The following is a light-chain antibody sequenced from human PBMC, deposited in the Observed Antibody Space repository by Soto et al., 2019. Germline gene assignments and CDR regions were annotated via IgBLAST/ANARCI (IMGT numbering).Light chain of an antibody. CDR3: QLYGSSLKYT. J-gene: IGKJ2*01. CDR1: QSVTSSY. CDR2: GAS. Sequence: EIVLTQSPGTLSLSPGERATLSCRASQSVTSSYLAWYQQKPGQAPRLLIYGASSRAPGIPDRFSGSGSGTDFTLTINRLEPEDFAVYHCQLYGSSLKYTFGQGTKLEI. V-gene: IGKV3-20*01.